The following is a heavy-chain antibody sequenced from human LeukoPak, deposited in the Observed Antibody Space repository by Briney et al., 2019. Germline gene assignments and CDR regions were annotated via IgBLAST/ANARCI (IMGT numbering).Heavy chain of an antibody. J-gene: IGHJ4*02. CDR3: ARGGREWRWLQLGAGEYYFDY. D-gene: IGHD5-24*01. CDR1: GDSMITTTYY. Sequence: SETLSLTCTVSGDSMITTTYYWAWVRQPPGKGLEWIGSVYYAGTTLSHPSVKTRVTISVDTSKNQFSLKLSSVTAADTAVYYCARGGREWRWLQLGAGEYYFDYWGQGTLVTVSS. V-gene: IGHV4-39*07. CDR2: VYYAGTT.